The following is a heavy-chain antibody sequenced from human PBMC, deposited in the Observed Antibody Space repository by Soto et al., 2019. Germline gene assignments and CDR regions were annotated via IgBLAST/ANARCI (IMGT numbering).Heavy chain of an antibody. V-gene: IGHV3-23*01. CDR2: ISGSGGST. J-gene: IGHJ6*02. Sequence: GGSLRLSCAASGFTFSGYAMSWVRQAPGKGLEWVSAISGSGGSTHYADSVKGRFTISRDNSKSTLYLQMNSLRAEDTALYYCAKGRSYYYYYGVDVWGQGTKVTVSS. CDR3: AKGRSYYYYYGVDV. CDR1: GFTFSGYA.